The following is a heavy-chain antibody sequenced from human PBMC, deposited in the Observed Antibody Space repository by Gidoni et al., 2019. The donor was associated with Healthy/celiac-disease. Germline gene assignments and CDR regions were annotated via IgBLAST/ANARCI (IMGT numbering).Heavy chain of an antibody. J-gene: IGHJ4*02. CDR3: ARRADTAMAEIASPDDY. CDR2: IYYSGST. D-gene: IGHD5-18*01. CDR1: GGSIRSSSYY. V-gene: IGHV4-39*01. Sequence: QLQLQESGPGLVKPSETLSLTCTVSGGSIRSSSYYSAWISQPPGTGLEWIGSIYYSGSTYYNPSLKSRVTISVDTSKNQFSLKLSSVTAADTAVYYCARRADTAMAEIASPDDYWGQGTLVTVSS.